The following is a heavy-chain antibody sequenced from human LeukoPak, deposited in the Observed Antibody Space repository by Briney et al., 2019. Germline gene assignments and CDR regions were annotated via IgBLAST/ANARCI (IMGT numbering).Heavy chain of an antibody. CDR3: ARLYRSGYSNWFDP. D-gene: IGHD3-22*01. CDR2: IIPIFGTA. V-gene: IGHV1-69*13. J-gene: IGHJ5*02. Sequence: ASVKVSCKASGGTFSSYAISWVRQAPGQGLEWMGGIIPIFGTANYAQKFQGRVTITADESTSTAYMELSSLRSEDTAVYYCARLYRSGYSNWFDPWGQGTLVTVSS. CDR1: GGTFSSYA.